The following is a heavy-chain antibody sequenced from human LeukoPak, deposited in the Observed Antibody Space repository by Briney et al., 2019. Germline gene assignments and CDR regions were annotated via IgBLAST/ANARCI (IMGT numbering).Heavy chain of an antibody. Sequence: GGSLRLSCAASGFTFSTYAMSWVRQAPGKGLEWVSTISSSGGSTYYADSVKGRFTISRDNSKNTPFLQMNSLRAEDTAIYYCAKRDLGYWGQGTLVTVSS. CDR1: GFTFSTYA. CDR3: AKRDLGY. V-gene: IGHV3-23*01. CDR2: ISSSGGST. J-gene: IGHJ4*02.